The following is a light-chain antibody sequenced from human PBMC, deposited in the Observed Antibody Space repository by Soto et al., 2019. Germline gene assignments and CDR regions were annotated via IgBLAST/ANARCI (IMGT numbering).Light chain of an antibody. V-gene: IGLV2-23*01. J-gene: IGLJ1*01. CDR3: CLYVGGRTYV. Sequence: QTVLTQPASASGPPGQSITVSSTAAVAFVSWYQQHPGKVPKLIIYDDTKRPSGVSSRFSGSKSGNTASLTISGLQTEDEADYYCCLYVGGRTYVFGAGTKVTVL. CDR1: VAF. CDR2: DDT.